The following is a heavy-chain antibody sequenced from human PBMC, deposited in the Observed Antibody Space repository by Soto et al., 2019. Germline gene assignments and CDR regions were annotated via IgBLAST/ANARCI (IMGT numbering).Heavy chain of an antibody. Sequence: GGSLRLSCAASGFTFSSYAMSWVRQAPGKGLEWVSAISGSGSSKYYADSVKGRFTISRDNSKNTLYLQMNSLRAEDTAVYYCAKDTSLIVVVRAAFPYYFDYWGQGTLVTVSS. CDR2: ISGSGSSK. V-gene: IGHV3-23*01. D-gene: IGHD2-2*01. CDR3: AKDTSLIVVVRAAFPYYFDY. J-gene: IGHJ4*02. CDR1: GFTFSSYA.